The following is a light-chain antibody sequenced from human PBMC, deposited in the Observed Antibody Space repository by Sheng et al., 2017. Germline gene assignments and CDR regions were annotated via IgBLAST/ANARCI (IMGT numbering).Light chain of an antibody. V-gene: IGKV4-1*01. CDR1: QSVLYTSNNKNY. CDR3: QQYYNPRLT. Sequence: DIVMTQSPDSLVVSLGERATITCKSSQSVLYTSNNKNYLAWYQQKPGQPPKLLIYWASTRESGVPDRFSGSGSGTDFSLTISSLQAEDVAVYYCQQYYNPRLTFGGGTKVEIK. J-gene: IGKJ4*01. CDR2: WAS.